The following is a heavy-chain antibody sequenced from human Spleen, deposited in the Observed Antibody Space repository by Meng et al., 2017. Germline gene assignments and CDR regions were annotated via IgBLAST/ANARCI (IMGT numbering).Heavy chain of an antibody. CDR2: ISSSGSTI. J-gene: IGHJ4*02. D-gene: IGHD3-10*01. V-gene: IGHV3-11*04. Sequence: GESLKISCAASGFTFSDYYMSWIRQAPGKGLEWVSYISSSGSTIYYADSVKGRFTISRDNAKNSLYLQMNSLRAEDTAVYYCARDQSYGSGSVDYWGQGTLVTVSS. CDR3: ARDQSYGSGSVDY. CDR1: GFTFSDYY.